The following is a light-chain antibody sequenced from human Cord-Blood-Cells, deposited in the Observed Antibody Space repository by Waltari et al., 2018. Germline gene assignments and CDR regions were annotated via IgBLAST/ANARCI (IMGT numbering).Light chain of an antibody. J-gene: IGKJ4*01. Sequence: EIVLTHSPATLSLSPGERATLSCMASQSVSSYLAWYQQKPGQAPRLLIYDASNRATGIPARFSGSGSGTDFTLTISSLEPEDFAVYYCQQLTFGGGTKVEIK. CDR2: DAS. CDR1: QSVSSY. CDR3: QQLT. V-gene: IGKV3-11*01.